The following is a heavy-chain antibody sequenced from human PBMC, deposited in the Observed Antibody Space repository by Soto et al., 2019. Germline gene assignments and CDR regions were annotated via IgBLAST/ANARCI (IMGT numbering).Heavy chain of an antibody. CDR2: IYYSGST. CDR1: GGAIGCYY. V-gene: IGHV4-59*01. Sequence: ETLSLTCTVSGGAIGCYYWSGVRQPQGKGLEWIGYIYYSGSTNYNPSLKSRVTISVDTSKNQFSLKLSSVTAADTAVYYCARDGTGTTGDYYYYGMDVWGQGTTVTVSS. CDR3: ARDGTGTTGDYYYYGMDV. D-gene: IGHD1-7*01. J-gene: IGHJ6*02.